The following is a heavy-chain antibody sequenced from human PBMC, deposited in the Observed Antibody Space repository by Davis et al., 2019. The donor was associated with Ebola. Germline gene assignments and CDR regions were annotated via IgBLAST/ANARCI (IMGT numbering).Heavy chain of an antibody. CDR3: TRLTPYYYGMDV. Sequence: GGSLRLSCAASGFTFSGSAMHPVRQASGKGLEWVGRIRSKANSYATAYAASVKGRFTISRDDSKNTAYLQMNSLKTEDTAVYYCTRLTPYYYGMDVWGQGTTVTVSS. V-gene: IGHV3-73*01. J-gene: IGHJ6*02. CDR2: IRSKANSYAT. CDR1: GFTFSGSA.